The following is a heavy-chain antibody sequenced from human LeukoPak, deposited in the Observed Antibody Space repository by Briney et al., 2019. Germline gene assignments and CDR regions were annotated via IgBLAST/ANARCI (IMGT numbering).Heavy chain of an antibody. Sequence: SETLSLTCTVSGGSISSYYWSWVRQPPGKGLEWIGYIYYSGSTNYNPSLKSRVTMSVDTSKNQFSLKLSSVTAADTAVYYCVRGGIVGATARIPLFDYWGQGTLVTVSS. CDR1: GGSISSYY. D-gene: IGHD1-26*01. V-gene: IGHV4-59*01. CDR2: IYYSGST. CDR3: VRGGIVGATARIPLFDY. J-gene: IGHJ4*02.